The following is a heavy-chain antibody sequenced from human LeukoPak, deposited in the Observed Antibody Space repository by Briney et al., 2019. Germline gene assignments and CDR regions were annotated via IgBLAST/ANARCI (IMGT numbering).Heavy chain of an antibody. Sequence: PGGSLRLSCAASGFTFSGSPILWVRQASGKGLEWFGRIRSKADNYATAYAASVQGRCTISRDDSKSTAYLQLNSLKTEDTAVYYCTQSNYWGQGALVTVSS. CDR2: IRSKADNYAT. CDR1: GFTFSGSP. CDR3: TQSNY. J-gene: IGHJ4*02. V-gene: IGHV3-73*01.